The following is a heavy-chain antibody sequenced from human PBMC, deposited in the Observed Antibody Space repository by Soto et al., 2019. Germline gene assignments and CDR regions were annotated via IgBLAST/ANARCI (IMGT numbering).Heavy chain of an antibody. D-gene: IGHD4-17*01. CDR3: ARVSYGDYGLDF. Sequence: VHLVQSRAEVRKPGSSVNVSSKASGGTFTNYIITWVRQAPGQGLEWMGDIIPIFGTTNYAQKFQGRLTMTADKSTTTAYMELTSLRFEDTAIYYCARVSYGDYGLDFWGQGTLVTVSS. V-gene: IGHV1-69*06. CDR1: GGTFTNYI. J-gene: IGHJ4*02. CDR2: IIPIFGTT.